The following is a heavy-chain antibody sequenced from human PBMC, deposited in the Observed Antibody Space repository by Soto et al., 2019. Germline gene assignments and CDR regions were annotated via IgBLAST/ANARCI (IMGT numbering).Heavy chain of an antibody. D-gene: IGHD2-15*01. CDR1: GYAIYIGGYY. Sequence: TLSLTCTVSGYAIYIGGYYWTWIRQHPGKGLEWIGYIYHTGKTYYSPSLKSRVTVSVDTSKNQLSLRVNSVTAADTAVYYCLRVVEAATRHTDSDYWGQGILVTVSS. J-gene: IGHJ4*02. CDR2: IYHTGKT. V-gene: IGHV4-31*08. CDR3: LRVVEAATRHTDSDY.